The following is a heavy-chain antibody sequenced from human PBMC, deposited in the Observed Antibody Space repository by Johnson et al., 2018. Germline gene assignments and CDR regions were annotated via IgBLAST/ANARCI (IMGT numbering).Heavy chain of an antibody. CDR3: ARDTGRGALDI. V-gene: IGHV3-13*01. Sequence: VQLVQSGGGLVQPGGSLRLSCAASGFTFSSYDMHWVRQATGKGLEWVSAIGTAGDTYYPGYVKGRFTISRENAKNSLYPQMNSLRAGDTAVYYWARDTGRGALDIWGQGTMVTVSS. D-gene: IGHD4-11*01. CDR2: IGTAGDT. CDR1: GFTFSSYD. J-gene: IGHJ3*02.